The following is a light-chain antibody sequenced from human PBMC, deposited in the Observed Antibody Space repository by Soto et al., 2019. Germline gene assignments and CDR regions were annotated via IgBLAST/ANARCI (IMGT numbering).Light chain of an antibody. J-gene: IGLJ1*01. CDR1: SSDVGSYNY. V-gene: IGLV2-11*01. Sequence: QSALTQPRSVSGSPGQSVTISCTGTSSDVGSYNYVSWYQQHPGKAPKLMIYDVIKRPSGVPDRFSGSKSANTASLTISGLQAEDEADYYCCSYAGRYTFVFGTGTKLTVL. CDR3: CSYAGRYTFV. CDR2: DVI.